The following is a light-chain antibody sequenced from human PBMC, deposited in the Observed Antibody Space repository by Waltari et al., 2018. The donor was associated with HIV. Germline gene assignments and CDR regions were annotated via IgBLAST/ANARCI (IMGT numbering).Light chain of an antibody. Sequence: QSVLTQPPSVSAAPGHKVTISCSGSSSNIGNNFVHWYQQLPGTAPKLLIYDNNKRPSGIPDRFSGSKSGTSATLGITGLQTGDEADYYCGTWDSSLSVWVFGGGTNLTVL. CDR1: SSNIGNNF. CDR2: DNN. CDR3: GTWDSSLSVWV. V-gene: IGLV1-51*01. J-gene: IGLJ3*02.